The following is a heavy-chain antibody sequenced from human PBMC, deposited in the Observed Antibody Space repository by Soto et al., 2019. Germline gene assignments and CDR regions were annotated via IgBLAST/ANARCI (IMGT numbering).Heavy chain of an antibody. CDR3: ATHCSSTSCYYTFDP. D-gene: IGHD2-2*01. V-gene: IGHV4-34*01. CDR2: INHYGST. Sequence: QVQLQQWGAGLLKPSETLSLTCAVYGGSFSSYYWSWIRQPPGKWLEWIGQINHYGSTDYNPSLKSRVPIPVHTSKIHFSLRLSSVTAAATAMYYCATHCSSTSCYYTFDPWGQGTLVTVSS. J-gene: IGHJ5*02. CDR1: GGSFSSYY.